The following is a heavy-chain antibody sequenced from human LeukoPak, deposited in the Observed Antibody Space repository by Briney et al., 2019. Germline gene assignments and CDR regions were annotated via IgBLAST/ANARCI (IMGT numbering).Heavy chain of an antibody. Sequence: SETLSLTCTVSGGSISSYYWSWIRQPPGKGLEWIGYIYYSGSTNYNPSLKSRGTISVDTSRNQFSLKLSSVTAADTAVYYCARQNLKPYYFDYWGQGTLVTVSS. V-gene: IGHV4-59*08. J-gene: IGHJ4*02. CDR2: IYYSGST. D-gene: IGHD3-9*01. CDR3: ARQNLKPYYFDY. CDR1: GGSISSYY.